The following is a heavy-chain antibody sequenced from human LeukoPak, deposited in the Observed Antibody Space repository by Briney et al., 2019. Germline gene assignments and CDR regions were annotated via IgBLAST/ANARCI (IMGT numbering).Heavy chain of an antibody. CDR3: ARFRRELSYDLFTLEDY. V-gene: IGHV4-34*01. CDR1: GGSFSGYY. J-gene: IGHJ4*02. CDR2: INHSGST. Sequence: SETLSLTCAVYGGSFSGYYWRWLPQPPGKGLVWIGEINHSGSTNYNPSLKSRVTISVDTSKNQFSLKLSSVAAADTAVYYCARFRRELSYDLFTLEDYWGQGTLVTVSS. D-gene: IGHD1-26*01.